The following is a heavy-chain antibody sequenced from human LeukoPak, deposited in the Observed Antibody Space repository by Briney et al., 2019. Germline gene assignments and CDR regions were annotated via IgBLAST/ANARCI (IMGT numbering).Heavy chain of an antibody. CDR1: GGSISSYY. CDR3: AREVSDGRVYYYDSSGYYHFDY. J-gene: IGHJ4*02. Sequence: PSETLSLTCTVSGGSISSYYWSWIRQPPGKGLEWIGYIYYSGSTNYNPSLKSRVTISVDTSKNQFSLKLISVTAADTAVYYCAREVSDGRVYYYDSSGYYHFDYWGQGTLVTVSS. CDR2: IYYSGST. V-gene: IGHV4-59*01. D-gene: IGHD3-22*01.